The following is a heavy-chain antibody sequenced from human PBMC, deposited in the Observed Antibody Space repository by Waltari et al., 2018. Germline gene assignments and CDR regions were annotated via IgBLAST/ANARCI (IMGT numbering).Heavy chain of an antibody. CDR3: AREVSCSGGSCYGRGWFDP. CDR1: GGSISGYY. D-gene: IGHD2-15*01. CDR2: IYTSGNT. V-gene: IGHV4-4*07. J-gene: IGHJ5*02. Sequence: QVQLQESGPGLVKPSETLSLTCTVSGGSISGYYWSWIRQPAGTGLEWIGRIYTSGNTNYNPSLKSRVTMSVDTSKNQFSLRLSSVTAADTAVYYCAREVSCSGGSCYGRGWFDPWGQGTLVTVSS.